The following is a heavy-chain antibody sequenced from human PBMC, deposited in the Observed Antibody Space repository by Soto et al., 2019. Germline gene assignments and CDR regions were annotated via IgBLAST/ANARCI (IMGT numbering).Heavy chain of an antibody. CDR3: TRGAAEPLDP. CDR1: GGSISSGDYY. D-gene: IGHD6-13*01. Sequence: QVQLQESGPGLVKPSQTLSLTCTVSGGSISSGDYYWSWIRQPPGNVLEWIGYIYYSGSTYYNPSLKSRVTISVDTSKNELALKLSSVTAEDTAVYYCTRGAAEPLDPWGQGTMVTVSS. V-gene: IGHV4-30-4*01. J-gene: IGHJ5*02. CDR2: IYYSGST.